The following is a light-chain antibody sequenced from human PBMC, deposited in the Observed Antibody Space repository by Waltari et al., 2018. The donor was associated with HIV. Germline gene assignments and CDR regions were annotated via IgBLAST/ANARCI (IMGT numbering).Light chain of an antibody. Sequence: DIQMTQSPSSLSPSVGDRVTITCQASQDIRSYLNWYQQKPGKAPKVLIYDASNVETGVPSRFSGSGSGTDFTFTISSLQPEDIATYYGQQYDNLLTFGGGTKVEIK. V-gene: IGKV1-33*01. CDR1: QDIRSY. CDR3: QQYDNLLT. J-gene: IGKJ4*01. CDR2: DAS.